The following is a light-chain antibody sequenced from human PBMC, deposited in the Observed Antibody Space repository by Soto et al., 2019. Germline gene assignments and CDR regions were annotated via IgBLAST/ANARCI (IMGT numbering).Light chain of an antibody. CDR1: SSNIGAGYD. CDR2: VNS. Sequence: QPVLTQPPSLSGAPGQRVTISCTGSSSNIGAGYDVHWYQHLPGTAPKLLIYVNSNRPSGVPDRFSGSKSGTSASLAITGLQAEDEADYYCQSYDNSLSASLFGGGTKLTVL. V-gene: IGLV1-40*01. CDR3: QSYDNSLSASL. J-gene: IGLJ2*01.